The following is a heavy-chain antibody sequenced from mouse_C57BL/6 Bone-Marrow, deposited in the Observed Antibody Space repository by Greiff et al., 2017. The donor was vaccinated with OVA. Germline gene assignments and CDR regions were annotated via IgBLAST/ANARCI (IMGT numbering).Heavy chain of an antibody. CDR1: GYAFSSYW. Sequence: QVQLQQSGAELVKPGASVEISCKASGYAFSSYWMNWVKQRPGKGLEWIGQIYPGDGDTNYTGKFKGKATLTADKSSNTAYLKLRSLTSEISSGYFCARGDFWGQGTTLTVSS. CDR2: IYPGDGDT. J-gene: IGHJ2*01. V-gene: IGHV1-80*01. CDR3: ARGDF.